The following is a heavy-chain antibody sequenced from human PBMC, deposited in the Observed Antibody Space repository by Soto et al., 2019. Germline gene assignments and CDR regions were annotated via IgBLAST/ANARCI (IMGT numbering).Heavy chain of an antibody. CDR2: INHSGST. D-gene: IGHD2-15*01. CDR1: GGSFSGYY. CDR3: ASGCSGGSCYSGYYYMDV. Sequence: QVQLQQWGAGLLKPSETLSLTCAVYGGSFSGYYWSWIRQPPGKGLEWIGEINHSGSTNYNPSLKSRDTISVDTSKNQFSLKLSSVTAADTAVYYCASGCSGGSCYSGYYYMDVWGKGTTVTVSS. V-gene: IGHV4-34*01. J-gene: IGHJ6*03.